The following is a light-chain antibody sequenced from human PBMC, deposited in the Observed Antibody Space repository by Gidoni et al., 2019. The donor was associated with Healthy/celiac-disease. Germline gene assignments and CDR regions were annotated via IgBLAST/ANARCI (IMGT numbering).Light chain of an antibody. J-gene: IGKJ4*01. CDR3: QQYGSSPTALT. V-gene: IGKV3-20*01. CDR1: QSVSSSY. CDR2: GAS. Sequence: EIVLTQSPGTLSLSPGERATLSCRASQSVSSSYLAWYQQKPGQAPRLLIYGASSRATGIPDRFSGSGSGTDFTLTISRLEPEDFAVYYCQQYGSSPTALTFXGXTKVEIK.